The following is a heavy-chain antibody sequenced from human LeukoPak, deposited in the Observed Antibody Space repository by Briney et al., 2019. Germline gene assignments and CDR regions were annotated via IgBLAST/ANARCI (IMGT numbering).Heavy chain of an antibody. J-gene: IGHJ4*02. CDR2: IYSSGSS. Sequence: SETLSLTCTASGGSISSSGYYWGWIRQPPGKGLEWIGSIYSSGSSYYNPSLKSRVTISVDTSKNQFSLKLSSVTAADTAVYYCARQVGYTYGQVDYWGQGTLLTVSS. V-gene: IGHV4-39*01. CDR1: GGSISSSGYY. D-gene: IGHD5-18*01. CDR3: ARQVGYTYGQVDY.